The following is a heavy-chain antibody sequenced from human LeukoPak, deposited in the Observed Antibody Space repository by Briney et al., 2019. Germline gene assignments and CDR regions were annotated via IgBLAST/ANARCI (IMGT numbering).Heavy chain of an antibody. CDR3: AKDPRWFGELFYGMDV. Sequence: QPGGSLRLSCAASGFTFSSYGMRWVPQAPGKGLEWVAVISYDGSNKYYADSVKGRFTISRDNSKNTLYLQMNSLRAEDTAVYYCAKDPRWFGELFYGMDVWGQGTTVTVSS. D-gene: IGHD3-10*01. V-gene: IGHV3-30*18. CDR2: ISYDGSNK. CDR1: GFTFSSYG. J-gene: IGHJ6*02.